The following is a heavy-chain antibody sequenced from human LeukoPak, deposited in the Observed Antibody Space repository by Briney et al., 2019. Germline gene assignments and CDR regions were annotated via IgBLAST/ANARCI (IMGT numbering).Heavy chain of an antibody. Sequence: SETLSLTCAVYGGSFSGYYWSWIRQPPGKGLEWIGYIYYSGSTYYNPSLKSRVTISVDTSKNQFSLKLSSVTAADTAVYYCARGTMVRGVIPLNLDYWGQGTLVTVSS. D-gene: IGHD3-10*01. CDR1: GGSFSGYY. CDR2: IYYSGST. J-gene: IGHJ4*02. V-gene: IGHV4-30-4*08. CDR3: ARGTMVRGVIPLNLDY.